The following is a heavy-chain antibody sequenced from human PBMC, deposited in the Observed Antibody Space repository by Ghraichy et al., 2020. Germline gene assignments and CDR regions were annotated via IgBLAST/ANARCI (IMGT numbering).Heavy chain of an antibody. CDR1: GFTVSRYA. Sequence: LSLTCSVSGFTVSRYAMHWVRLAPGKGPEYVSSIGADGGSPYYSDSVQGRLTISRDNSMNTLYLQMSSLSTEDTAVYYCVRRALAENYFDYWGQGTLVTVSS. D-gene: IGHD6-19*01. CDR2: IGADGGSP. CDR3: VRRALAENYFDY. J-gene: IGHJ4*02. V-gene: IGHV3-64D*06.